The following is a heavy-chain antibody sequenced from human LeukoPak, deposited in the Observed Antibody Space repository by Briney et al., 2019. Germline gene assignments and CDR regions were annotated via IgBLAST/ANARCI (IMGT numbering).Heavy chain of an antibody. V-gene: IGHV3-30*04. CDR2: ISYDGSNK. CDR1: GFTFTSYA. Sequence: GGSLRLSCAASGFTFTSYAMHWARQSPGKGLEGVAVISYDGSNKYYADSVKGRFTIPRDNSKNTLYLQMNSLRAEDTAVYDCARESKYYDILTGYPYYYFDYWGQGTLVTVSS. D-gene: IGHD3-9*01. CDR3: ARESKYYDILTGYPYYYFDY. J-gene: IGHJ4*02.